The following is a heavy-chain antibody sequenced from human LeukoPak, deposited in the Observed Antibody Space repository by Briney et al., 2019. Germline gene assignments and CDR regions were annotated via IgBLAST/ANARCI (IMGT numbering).Heavy chain of an antibody. CDR2: SNSDGSAT. CDR3: AREWRGFEDY. Sequence: GGSLRLSCAASGFTFSTYWMHWVRQAPGKGLVWVARSNSDGSATIYADSVKGRFVISRDNSKNTLYLQMSSLRVEDTAMYYCAREWRGFEDYWGQGTLVTVPS. D-gene: IGHD3-9*01. V-gene: IGHV3-74*01. CDR1: GFTFSTYW. J-gene: IGHJ4*02.